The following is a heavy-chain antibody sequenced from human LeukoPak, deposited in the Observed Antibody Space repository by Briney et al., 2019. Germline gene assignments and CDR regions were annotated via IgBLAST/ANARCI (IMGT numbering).Heavy chain of an antibody. CDR3: ARDPAPLYYYDSSGYLRDY. D-gene: IGHD3-22*01. V-gene: IGHV1-18*01. Sequence: ASVKVSCKASGYTFTSYGISWVRQAPGQGLEWLGWISAYNGNTNYAQKLQGRVTMTTDTSTSTAYMELRSLRSDDTAVYYCARDPAPLYYYDSSGYLRDYWGQGTLVTVSS. CDR1: GYTFTSYG. J-gene: IGHJ4*02. CDR2: ISAYNGNT.